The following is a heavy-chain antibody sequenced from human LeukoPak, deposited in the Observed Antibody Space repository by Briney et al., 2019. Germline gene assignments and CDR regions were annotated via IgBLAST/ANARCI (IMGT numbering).Heavy chain of an antibody. CDR2: IIPIFGTA. Sequence: SVNVSCKASGGTFSRYAISSVPQAPGQGLEWMGGIIPIFGTANYAQKFQGRVTITADKSTSTAYMELSSLRSEDTAVYYCARGEVVAATPYYFDYWGQGTLVTVSS. V-gene: IGHV1-69*06. CDR3: ARGEVVAATPYYFDY. J-gene: IGHJ4*02. CDR1: GGTFSRYA. D-gene: IGHD2-15*01.